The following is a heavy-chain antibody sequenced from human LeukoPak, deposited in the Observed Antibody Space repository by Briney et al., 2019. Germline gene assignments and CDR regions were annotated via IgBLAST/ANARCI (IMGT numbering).Heavy chain of an antibody. D-gene: IGHD3-16*01. V-gene: IGHV3-23*01. CDR3: AKERGSYTGSFDY. J-gene: IGHJ4*02. CDR1: GFTFSSSW. Sequence: GGSLRLSCAASGFTFSSSWMHWVRQAPGKGLEWAAAINTGGGSTYYADSVKGRFTISRDNSKNTLYLQMNSLRAEDTAIYYCAKERGSYTGSFDYWGQGTLVTVSS. CDR2: INTGGGST.